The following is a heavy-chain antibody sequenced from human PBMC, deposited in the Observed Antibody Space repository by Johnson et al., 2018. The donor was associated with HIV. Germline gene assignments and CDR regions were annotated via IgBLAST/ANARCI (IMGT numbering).Heavy chain of an antibody. D-gene: IGHD3-16*01. CDR1: GFTFDDYA. J-gene: IGHJ3*02. CDR3: AKDLAIYDYVWEGVFDI. CDR2: ISWNSANI. Sequence: VQLVESGGGLVQPGRSLRLSCAGSGFTFDDYAMHCVRQAPGKGLEWVSGISWNSANIYYADSVKGRFTISRDNARNSLYLQMNSLRAEDTALYYCAKDLAIYDYVWEGVFDIWGQGTMVTVSS. V-gene: IGHV3-9*01.